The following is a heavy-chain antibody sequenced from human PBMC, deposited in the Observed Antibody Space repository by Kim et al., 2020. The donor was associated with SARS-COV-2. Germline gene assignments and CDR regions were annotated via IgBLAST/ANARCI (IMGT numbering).Heavy chain of an antibody. D-gene: IGHD4-4*01. J-gene: IGHJ4*02. V-gene: IGHV3-30*18. Sequence: GGSLRLSCAASGFTFSSYPMHWVRQAPGKGLEWVAAISFDGRNEYYADSVKGRFTISRDNSMNTLYLQMTSLRAEDTAIYYCAKDRMLGSSDSNYVGFDNWGQGTLVTVSS. CDR1: GFTFSSYP. CDR2: ISFDGRNE. CDR3: AKDRMLGSSDSNYVGFDN.